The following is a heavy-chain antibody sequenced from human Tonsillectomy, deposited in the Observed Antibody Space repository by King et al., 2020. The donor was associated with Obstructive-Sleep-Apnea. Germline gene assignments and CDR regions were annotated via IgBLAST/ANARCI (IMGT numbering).Heavy chain of an antibody. D-gene: IGHD2-15*01. CDR1: GFTFNSYA. CDR2: ISYDGSNK. V-gene: IGHV3-30*04. Sequence: VQLVESGGGVVQPGRSLRLSCAASGFTFNSYAMHWVRQAPGKGLEWVAVISYDGSNKYYADSVKGRFTISRDNSKNTLYLQMNSLRAEDTAVYYCARVKVAITTSGGRGFPHKLTSRYYCGMDVWGQGTTVTVSS. CDR3: ARVKVAITTSGGRGFPHKLTSRYYCGMDV. J-gene: IGHJ6*02.